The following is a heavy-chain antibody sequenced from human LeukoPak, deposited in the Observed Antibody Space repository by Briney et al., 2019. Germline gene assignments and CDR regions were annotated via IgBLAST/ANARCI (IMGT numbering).Heavy chain of an antibody. Sequence: GGSLRLSCAASGFTFSSYAMHWVRQAPGKGLEWVAVISYDGRNKYYAESVKGRITISRDNSKNTLYLQMNSLRAEDTAVYYCARRHCSGGSCYSSYYLMDVWGQGTTVTVSS. CDR1: GFTFSSYA. D-gene: IGHD2-15*01. J-gene: IGHJ6*02. CDR2: ISYDGRNK. V-gene: IGHV3-30*03. CDR3: ARRHCSGGSCYSSYYLMDV.